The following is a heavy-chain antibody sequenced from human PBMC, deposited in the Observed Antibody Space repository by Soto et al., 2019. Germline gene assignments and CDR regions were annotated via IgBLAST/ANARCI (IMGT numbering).Heavy chain of an antibody. J-gene: IGHJ4*02. CDR2: IYYRGKT. V-gene: IGHV4-39*01. CDR1: GASITSTTYF. CDR3: AKNLPRTGRFDY. Sequence: QLQLHESGPGLVKPSETLSLTCTLSGASITSTTYFWAWIRKPPGKVLEWDGSIYYRGKTHYNPSLKSRVTLSVDRSKNQFSLQMSSVTAADTAVYYCAKNLPRTGRFDYWGQRSLVTVSS.